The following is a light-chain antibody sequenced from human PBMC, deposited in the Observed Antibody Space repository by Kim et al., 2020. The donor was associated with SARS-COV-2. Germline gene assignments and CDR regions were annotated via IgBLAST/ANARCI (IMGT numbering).Light chain of an antibody. CDR1: QDIKSE. Sequence: AAAGDRVTITCRTSQDIKSELGWYQQRAGKGPGRLIYSASTLQRGVPSRFSGSGSGTEFPLTISPLQPEDFASHYCLQHNNYPPTFGQGTKVDIK. CDR3: LQHNNYPPT. V-gene: IGKV1-17*01. CDR2: SAS. J-gene: IGKJ1*01.